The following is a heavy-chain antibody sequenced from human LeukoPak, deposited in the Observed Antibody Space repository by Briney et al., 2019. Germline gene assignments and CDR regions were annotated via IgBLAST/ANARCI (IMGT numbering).Heavy chain of an antibody. CDR3: AKVYGSGSVAY. D-gene: IGHD3-10*01. V-gene: IGHV3-30*18. CDR2: ISYDGSNK. Sequence: GGSLRLSCAASGFTFSSYGMHWVRQAPGKGLEGVAVISYDGSNKYYADSVKGRFTISRDNSKNTLYLQMNSLRAEDTAVYYCAKVYGSGSVAYWVQGTLVTVSS. J-gene: IGHJ4*02. CDR1: GFTFSSYG.